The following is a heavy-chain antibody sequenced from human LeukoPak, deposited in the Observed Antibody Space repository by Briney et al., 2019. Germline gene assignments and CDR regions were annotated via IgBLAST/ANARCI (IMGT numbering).Heavy chain of an antibody. CDR3: ARARLPHNFDY. Sequence: GVSLRLFCAASGFTVSSYSMNWVRQTPGKGLEWVSSISSSSSYIYYADSVKGRFTISRDNAKNSLYLQMNSLRAEDTAVYYCARARLPHNFDYWGQGTLVTVSS. D-gene: IGHD2-15*01. CDR1: GFTVSSYS. CDR2: ISSSSSYI. J-gene: IGHJ4*02. V-gene: IGHV3-21*01.